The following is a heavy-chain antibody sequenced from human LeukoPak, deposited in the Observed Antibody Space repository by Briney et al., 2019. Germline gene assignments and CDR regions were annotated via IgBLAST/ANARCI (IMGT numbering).Heavy chain of an antibody. CDR3: ARDPFGEYAFDI. Sequence: SETLSLTCTVSGGSISSYYWSWIRQPAGKGLEWIGSIYYSGSTYYNPSLKSRVTISIDTSKNQFSLKLSSVTAADTAVYYCARDPFGEYAFDIWGQGTMVTVSS. J-gene: IGHJ3*02. V-gene: IGHV4-4*07. CDR1: GGSISSYY. CDR2: IYYSGST. D-gene: IGHD3-10*01.